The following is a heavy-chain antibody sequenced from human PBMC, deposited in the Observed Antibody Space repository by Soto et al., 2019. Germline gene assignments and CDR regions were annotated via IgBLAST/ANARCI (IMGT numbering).Heavy chain of an antibody. D-gene: IGHD3-3*01. CDR3: AKSGDYDFWSGYSRFDY. Sequence: EVQLLESGGGLVQPGGSLRLSCAASGFTFSSYAMSWVRQAPGKGLEWVSAISGSGGSKYYADSVKGRFTISRDNSKNTLYLQMNSLRAEDTAVYYCAKSGDYDFWSGYSRFDYWGQGTLVTVSS. V-gene: IGHV3-23*01. CDR2: ISGSGGSK. J-gene: IGHJ4*02. CDR1: GFTFSSYA.